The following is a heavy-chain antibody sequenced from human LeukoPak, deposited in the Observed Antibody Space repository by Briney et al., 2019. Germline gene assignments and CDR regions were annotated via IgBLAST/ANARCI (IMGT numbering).Heavy chain of an antibody. J-gene: IGHJ4*02. CDR3: ARVGTVLDGGY. D-gene: IGHD1-7*01. CDR2: IYYSGGT. CDR1: GGSISSDY. Sequence: SETLSLTCTVYGGSISSDYWSWIRQPPGKGLDWIGYIYYSGGTNYNPSLKSRVTISVDTSKKQFSLKLSSVTAADTAVYYCARVGTVLDGGYWGQGILVTDSS. V-gene: IGHV4-59*01.